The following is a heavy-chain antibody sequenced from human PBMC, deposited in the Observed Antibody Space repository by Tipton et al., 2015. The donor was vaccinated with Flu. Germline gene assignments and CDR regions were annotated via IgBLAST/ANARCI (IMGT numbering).Heavy chain of an antibody. CDR3: VRDLIGARDY. J-gene: IGHJ4*02. V-gene: IGHV3-74*01. Sequence: SLRLSCAASGFTFSSYWMHWVRQVPGEGLVWVAHISTDGSITNYADSVKGRFTISRDNAKNTLYLQIKSLRVEDTAVYHCVRDLIGARDYWGQGTLVTVSS. CDR1: GFTFSSYW. CDR2: ISTDGSIT.